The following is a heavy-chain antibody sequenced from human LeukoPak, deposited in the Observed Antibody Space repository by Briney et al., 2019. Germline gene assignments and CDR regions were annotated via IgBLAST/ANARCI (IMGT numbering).Heavy chain of an antibody. CDR3: ASLNGYYYYMDV. J-gene: IGHJ6*03. CDR2: INNDGSTT. V-gene: IGHV3-74*01. Sequence: GGSLRLSCAASGFTFSSYWMHWVRQAPGKGLVWVSRINNDGSTTSYADSVKGRFTISRDNAKNTLYLQMNSLRAEDTAVYYCASLNGYYYYMDVWGKGTTVTIS. CDR1: GFTFSSYW. D-gene: IGHD2-8*01.